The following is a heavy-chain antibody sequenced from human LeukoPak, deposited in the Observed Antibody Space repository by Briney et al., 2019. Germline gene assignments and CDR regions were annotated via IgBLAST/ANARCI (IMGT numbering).Heavy chain of an antibody. CDR1: GFTFSSYG. J-gene: IGHJ4*02. D-gene: IGHD1-26*01. V-gene: IGHV3-30*03. Sequence: GGSLRLSCAASGFTFSSYGMHWVRQAPGKGLEWVAVISYDGSNKYYADSVKGRFTISRDNSKNTLYLQMNSLRAEDTAVYYCARDPKLGSYYFDYWGQGTLVTVSS. CDR2: ISYDGSNK. CDR3: ARDPKLGSYYFDY.